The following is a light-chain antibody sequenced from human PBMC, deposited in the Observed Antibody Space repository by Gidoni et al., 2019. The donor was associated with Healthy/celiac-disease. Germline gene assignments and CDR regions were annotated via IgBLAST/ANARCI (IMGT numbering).Light chain of an antibody. Sequence: QSALTPPASVSGSPGQSLTISCTGTSSDVGGYNYVSWYQQHPGKAPKLMIYEVSNRPSGVSNRFSVSKSGNTASLTISGLQAEDEADYYCSSYTSSSTSVVFGGGTKLTVL. CDR2: EVS. CDR1: SSDVGGYNY. V-gene: IGLV2-14*01. CDR3: SSYTSSSTSVV. J-gene: IGLJ2*01.